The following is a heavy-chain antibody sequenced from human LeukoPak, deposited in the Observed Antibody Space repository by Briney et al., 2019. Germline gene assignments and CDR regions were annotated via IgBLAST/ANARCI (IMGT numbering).Heavy chain of an antibody. CDR1: GFTVSSNY. D-gene: IGHD3-22*01. V-gene: IGHV3-53*01. J-gene: IGHJ4*02. CDR2: IYSGGST. Sequence: GGSLRLSCAASGFTVSSNYMSWVRQAPGKGLEWVSVIYSGGSTYYADSVKGRFTISRDNSKNTPYLQMNSLRAEDTAVYYCAKWTINYYDSSTYYGDYWGQGTLVTVSS. CDR3: AKWTINYYDSSTYYGDY.